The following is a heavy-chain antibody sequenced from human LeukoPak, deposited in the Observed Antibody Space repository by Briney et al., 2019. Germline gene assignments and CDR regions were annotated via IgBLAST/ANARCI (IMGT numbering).Heavy chain of an antibody. V-gene: IGHV1-69*05. CDR2: IIPIFGTA. Sequence: ASVTVSCKASGGTFSSYAISWVRQAPGQGLEWMGGIIPIFGTANYAQKFQGRVTITTDESTSTAYMELRSLRSDDTAVYYCARVSYGSSGYFAWGQGTLVTVSS. CDR1: GGTFSSYA. J-gene: IGHJ5*02. CDR3: ARVSYGSSGYFA. D-gene: IGHD3-22*01.